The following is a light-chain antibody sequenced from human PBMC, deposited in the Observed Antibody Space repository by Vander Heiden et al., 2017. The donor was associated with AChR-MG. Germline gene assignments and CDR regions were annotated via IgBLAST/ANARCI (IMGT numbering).Light chain of an antibody. CDR3: QQYHDYST. Sequence: DIQMTQSPSTLSVSVGDRIPITCRASQTIGSWLAWYQQKPGKAPKLLIYKTSHLESGVPSSFSGSGSGTEFSLTISSLQPDDFATYYCQQYHDYSTFGQGTKVEIK. V-gene: IGKV1-5*03. CDR2: KTS. CDR1: QTIGSW. J-gene: IGKJ1*01.